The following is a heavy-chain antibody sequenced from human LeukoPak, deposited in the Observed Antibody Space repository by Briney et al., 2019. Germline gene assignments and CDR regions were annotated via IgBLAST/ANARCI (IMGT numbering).Heavy chain of an antibody. CDR3: ARDRGGTVVTPVGYGMDV. Sequence: PGGSLRLSCAASGFTFSSYAMSWVRQAPGKGLESVSAISGSGGSTYYADSVKGRFTISRDNSKNTLYLQMNSLRAEDTAVYYCARDRGGTVVTPVGYGMDVWGQGTTVTVSS. CDR1: GFTFSSYA. CDR2: ISGSGGST. J-gene: IGHJ6*02. V-gene: IGHV3-23*01. D-gene: IGHD4-23*01.